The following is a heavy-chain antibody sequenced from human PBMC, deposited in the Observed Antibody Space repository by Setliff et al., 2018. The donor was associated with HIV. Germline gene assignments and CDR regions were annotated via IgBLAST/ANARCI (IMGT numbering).Heavy chain of an antibody. CDR2: IYTSGST. CDR1: GGSISSGSYY. D-gene: IGHD6-19*01. Sequence: PSETLSLTCTVSGGSISSGSYYWSWIRQPAGKGLEWIGRIYTSGSTNYNPSLKSRVTISVDTSKNQFSLKLSSVTAADTAVYYCARGVRDNSGWSSYYFDYWGQGTLVTVSS. V-gene: IGHV4-61*02. J-gene: IGHJ4*02. CDR3: ARGVRDNSGWSSYYFDY.